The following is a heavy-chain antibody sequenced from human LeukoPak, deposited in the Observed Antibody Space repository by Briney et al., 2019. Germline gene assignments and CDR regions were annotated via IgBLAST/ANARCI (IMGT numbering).Heavy chain of an antibody. D-gene: IGHD6-19*01. Sequence: GGSLRLSCAASGFTFSSYSMNWVRQAPGKGLEWVSSISSSSSYIYYADSVKGRFTISRDNAKNSLYLQMNSLKTEDTALYYCTTDLRLAVAASVPGGYWGQGTLVTVSS. CDR1: GFTFSSYS. CDR2: ISSSSSYI. J-gene: IGHJ4*02. V-gene: IGHV3-21*03. CDR3: TTDLRLAVAASVPGGY.